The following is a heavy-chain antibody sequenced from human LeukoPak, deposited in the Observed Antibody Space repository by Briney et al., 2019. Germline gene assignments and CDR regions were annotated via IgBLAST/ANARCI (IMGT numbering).Heavy chain of an antibody. CDR1: GFTFSSYS. Sequence: PGGSLRLSCAASGFTFSSYSMNWVRQAPGKGLEWVAFIRYDGSNKYYADSVKGRFTISRDNSKNTLYLQMNSLRAEDTAVYYCAKDQKAYYDFWSGYPNWFDPWGQGTLVTVSS. CDR2: IRYDGSNK. CDR3: AKDQKAYYDFWSGYPNWFDP. J-gene: IGHJ5*02. D-gene: IGHD3-3*01. V-gene: IGHV3-30*02.